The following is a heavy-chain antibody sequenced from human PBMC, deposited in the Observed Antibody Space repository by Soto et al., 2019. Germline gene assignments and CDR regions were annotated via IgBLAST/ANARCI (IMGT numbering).Heavy chain of an antibody. CDR1: GFTFSTYA. D-gene: IGHD6-19*01. CDR2: ITGNGGNS. CDR3: VRGRDSSGWPDDAFDV. J-gene: IGHJ3*01. V-gene: IGHV3-64*01. Sequence: EVQLVESGGGLVQPGGSLRLSCAASGFTFSTYAMHWVRQAPGKGLEYVSSITGNGGNSYYANSVKGRFTISRDNSKNTVYLEIGSLKAEDMAVDYCVRGRDSSGWPDDAFDVWGPGTMVTVSS.